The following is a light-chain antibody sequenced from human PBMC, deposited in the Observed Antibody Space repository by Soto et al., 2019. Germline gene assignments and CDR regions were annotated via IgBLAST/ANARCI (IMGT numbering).Light chain of an antibody. CDR2: ATS. V-gene: IGKV3-15*01. Sequence: EIVVTQSPSTLSVSPGERATLSCRASQSVGNNFAWYQQKPGKAPRLLIFATSTRATGVPARFSGSGSGTEFTLTISSLQSEDFAVYYCQQYCDWPLTFGGGAKVEIE. J-gene: IGKJ4*01. CDR1: QSVGNN. CDR3: QQYCDWPLT.